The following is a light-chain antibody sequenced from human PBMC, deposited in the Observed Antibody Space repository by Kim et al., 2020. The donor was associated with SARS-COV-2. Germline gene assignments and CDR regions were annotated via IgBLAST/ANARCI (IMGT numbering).Light chain of an antibody. CDR1: QSVSSY. CDR2: DAS. Sequence: EIVLTQSPATLSLSPGERATLSCRASQSVSSYLAWYQQKPGQAPRLLIYDASNRATGIPARFSGSGSGTDFTLTISSLEPEDFAVYYCQQRSNWPPRYTFGQGPSWRS. V-gene: IGKV3-11*01. CDR3: QQRSNWPPRYT. J-gene: IGKJ2*01.